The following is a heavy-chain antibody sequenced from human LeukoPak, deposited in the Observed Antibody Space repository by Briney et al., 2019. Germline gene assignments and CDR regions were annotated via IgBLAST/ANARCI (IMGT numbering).Heavy chain of an antibody. CDR2: INTDGTVT. J-gene: IGHJ4*02. D-gene: IGHD6-19*01. Sequence: GGSLRLSRAAAGFTFSKYWMLWVRQAPGKGLESVSRINTDGTVTTYADSVKGRFTVSRANADNTMFLTFETDADENPAVDYCSAKQWLAPPPDSWGQGTPVTVSS. CDR1: GFTFSKYW. CDR3: SAKQWLAPPPDS. V-gene: IGHV3-74*01.